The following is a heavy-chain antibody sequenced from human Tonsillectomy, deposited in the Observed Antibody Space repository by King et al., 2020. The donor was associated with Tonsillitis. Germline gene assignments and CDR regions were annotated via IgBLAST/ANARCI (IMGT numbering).Heavy chain of an antibody. J-gene: IGHJ4*02. D-gene: IGHD4-17*01. CDR1: GFTFRDYA. CDR3: ARVYGESSGPFAY. Sequence: VQLVESGGGLVQPGGFLRLSCAASGFTFRDYAMSWVRQAPGKGLEWVSGVSGSGGSTNYADSVTGRFTISRDNSKNTLHLQMNSLRAEDTAVYYCARVYGESSGPFAYWGQGTLVIVSA. V-gene: IGHV3-23*04. CDR2: VSGSGGST.